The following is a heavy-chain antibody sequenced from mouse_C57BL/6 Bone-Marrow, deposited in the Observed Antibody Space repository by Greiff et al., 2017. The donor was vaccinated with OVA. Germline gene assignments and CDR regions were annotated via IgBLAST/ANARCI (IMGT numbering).Heavy chain of an antibody. CDR3: ARTDYWGSYWYFDV. CDR2: IYPRSGNT. J-gene: IGHJ1*03. V-gene: IGHV1-81*01. CDR1: GYTFTSYG. Sequence: ESGAELARPGASVKLSCKASGYTFTSYGISWVKQRTGQGLEWIGEIYPRSGNTYYNEKFKGKATLTADKSSSTAYMELRSLTSEDSAVYFCARTDYWGSYWYFDVWGTGTTVTVSS. D-gene: IGHD1-1*01.